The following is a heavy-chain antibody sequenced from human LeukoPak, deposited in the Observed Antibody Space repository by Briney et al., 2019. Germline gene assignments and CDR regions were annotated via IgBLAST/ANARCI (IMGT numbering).Heavy chain of an antibody. J-gene: IGHJ4*02. CDR3: ARDQVPMGYGDYEVGVFDY. CDR2: ISSSSDTI. Sequence: GGSLGLSCAASGFTFSNYAMNWVRQAPGKGLEWLSYISSSSDTICYSDSVKGRFTISRDNAKNALYLQMNSLRAEDTAVYYCARDQVPMGYGDYEVGVFDYWGQGTLVTVSS. V-gene: IGHV3-48*01. CDR1: GFTFSNYA. D-gene: IGHD4-17*01.